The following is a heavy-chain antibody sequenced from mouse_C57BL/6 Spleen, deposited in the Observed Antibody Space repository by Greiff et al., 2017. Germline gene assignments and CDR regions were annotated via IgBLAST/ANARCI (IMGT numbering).Heavy chain of an antibody. CDR3: ARYWDSYAMDY. CDR1: GYAFSSSW. CDR2: IYPGDGDT. J-gene: IGHJ4*01. V-gene: IGHV1-82*01. D-gene: IGHD4-1*01. Sequence: VQLQQSGPELVKPGASVKISCKASGYAFSSSWMNWVKQRPGKGLEWIGRIYPGDGDTNYNGKFKGKATLTADKSSSTAYMQLSSLTSEDSAVYCCARYWDSYAMDYWGQGTSVTVSS.